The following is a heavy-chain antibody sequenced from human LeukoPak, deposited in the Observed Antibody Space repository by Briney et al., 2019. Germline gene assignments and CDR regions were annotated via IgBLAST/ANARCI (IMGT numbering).Heavy chain of an antibody. CDR3: ARKGPAAYNYYYMDV. D-gene: IGHD2-2*01. V-gene: IGHV1-8*01. CDR1: GYTFTSYD. J-gene: IGHJ6*03. CDR2: MNPNSGNT. Sequence: ASVTVSCKASGYTFTSYDINWVRQATGQGLQWMGWMNPNSGNTGYAQKFQGRVIMTRNTSISTAYMELSSLRSEDTAVYYCARKGPAAYNYYYMDVWGKGTTVTVSS.